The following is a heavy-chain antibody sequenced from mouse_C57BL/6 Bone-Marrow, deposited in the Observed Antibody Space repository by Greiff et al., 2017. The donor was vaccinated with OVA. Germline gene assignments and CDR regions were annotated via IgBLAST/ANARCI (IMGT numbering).Heavy chain of an antibody. Sequence: DVQLQESGTVLARPGASVKMSCKTSGYTFTSYWMHWVKQRPGQGLEWIGAIYPGNSDTSYNQKFKGKAKLTAVTSASTAYMELSSLTNEDSAVYYCTRPSYFDVWGTGTTVTVSS. J-gene: IGHJ1*03. V-gene: IGHV1-5*01. CDR3: TRPSYFDV. CDR2: IYPGNSDT. CDR1: GYTFTSYW.